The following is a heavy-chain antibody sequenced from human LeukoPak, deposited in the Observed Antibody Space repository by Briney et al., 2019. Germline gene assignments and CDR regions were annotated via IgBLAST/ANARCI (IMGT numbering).Heavy chain of an antibody. CDR1: GYTLTELS. V-gene: IGHV1-24*01. J-gene: IGHJ3*02. Sequence: ASVKVSCKVSGYTLTELSMHWVRQAPGKGLEWVGGFDPEDGETIYAQKFQGRVTMTEDTSTDTAYMELSSLRSEDTAVYYCATAVAVADDAFDIWGQGTMVTVSS. CDR3: ATAVAVADDAFDI. D-gene: IGHD6-19*01. CDR2: FDPEDGET.